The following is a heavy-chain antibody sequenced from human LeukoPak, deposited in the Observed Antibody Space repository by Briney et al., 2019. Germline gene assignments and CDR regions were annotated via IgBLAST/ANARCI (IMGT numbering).Heavy chain of an antibody. D-gene: IGHD3-22*01. Sequence: PGGSLRLSCAASGFTFSSYAMSWVRQAPGKGLEWVSAISGSGGSTYYADSVKGRFTISRDDSKNTLYLQMNSLRAEDTAVYYCAKLLPSGYYSYYFDYWGQGTLVTVSS. CDR2: ISGSGGST. CDR3: AKLLPSGYYSYYFDY. V-gene: IGHV3-23*01. J-gene: IGHJ4*02. CDR1: GFTFSSYA.